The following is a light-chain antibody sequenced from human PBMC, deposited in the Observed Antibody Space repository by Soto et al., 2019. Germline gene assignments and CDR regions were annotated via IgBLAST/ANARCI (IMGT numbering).Light chain of an antibody. Sequence: QAVVTQEPSLTVSPGGTITLTCASSTGAVTSAYYPNWFQQKPGQAPRPLIYRTSDRHSLTPARFSGSLLGGKSALTLSGAQPEDEAEYYCLLYSGGIWVFGGGTKVTVL. V-gene: IGLV7-43*01. CDR3: LLYSGGIWV. J-gene: IGLJ3*02. CDR1: TGAVTSAYY. CDR2: RTS.